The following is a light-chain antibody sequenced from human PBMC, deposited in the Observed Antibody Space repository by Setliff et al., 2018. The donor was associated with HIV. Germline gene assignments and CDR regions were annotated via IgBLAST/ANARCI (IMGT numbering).Light chain of an antibody. J-gene: IGLJ1*01. CDR2: QAT. CDR1: SSDVGRYNL. V-gene: IGLV2-23*01. CDR3: CSNTGSNTYV. Sequence: QSALTQPASVSGSPGQSITISCTGTSSDVGRYNLVSWCQQHPGKAPKLMIYQATKRPSGVSNRFSGSKSGNTASLTISGLQAEDEADYYCCSNTGSNTYVFGTGTKV.